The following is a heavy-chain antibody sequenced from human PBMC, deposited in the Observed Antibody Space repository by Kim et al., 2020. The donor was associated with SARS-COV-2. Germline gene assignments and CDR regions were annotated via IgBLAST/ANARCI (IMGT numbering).Heavy chain of an antibody. CDR2: ISWDGGST. D-gene: IGHD3-10*01. CDR1: GFTFDDYT. J-gene: IGHJ6*02. CDR3: AKDISPPLWFGSPYYGMDV. Sequence: GGSLRLSCAASGFTFDDYTMHWVRQAPGKGLEWVSLISWDGGSTYYADSVKGRFTISRDNSKNSLYLQMNSLRTEDTALYYCAKDISPPLWFGSPYYGMDVWGQGTTVTVSS. V-gene: IGHV3-43*01.